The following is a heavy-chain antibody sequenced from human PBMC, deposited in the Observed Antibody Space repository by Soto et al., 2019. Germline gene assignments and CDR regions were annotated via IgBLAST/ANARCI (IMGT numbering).Heavy chain of an antibody. CDR1: GFTVSGDY. Sequence: GGSLRLSCAASGFTVSGDYVSWVRQTPGKGLECVSVIHFGGNTYYADSVKGRFTVSRDNSKNTLYLQMNSLRVEDTAIYFCTKVSPQWLVHDYWGQGTLVTVSS. CDR2: IHFGGNT. V-gene: IGHV3-53*01. J-gene: IGHJ4*02. D-gene: IGHD6-19*01. CDR3: TKVSPQWLVHDY.